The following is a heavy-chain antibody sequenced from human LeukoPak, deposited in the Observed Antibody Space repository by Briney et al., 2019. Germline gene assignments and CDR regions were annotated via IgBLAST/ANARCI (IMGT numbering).Heavy chain of an antibody. CDR2: FSHRGGS. V-gene: IGHV4-39*01. J-gene: IGHJ6*02. CDR3: ARHKDYDYYGMDV. Sequence: SETLSLTCTVSGGSISSSSYYWDWIRQPPGKGLEWIGSFSHRGGSYHNPSLKSRVTISVDTSKNQFSLKLLSVTAADTAVYYCARHKDYDYYGMDVWGQGTTVTVSS. CDR1: GGSISSSSYY.